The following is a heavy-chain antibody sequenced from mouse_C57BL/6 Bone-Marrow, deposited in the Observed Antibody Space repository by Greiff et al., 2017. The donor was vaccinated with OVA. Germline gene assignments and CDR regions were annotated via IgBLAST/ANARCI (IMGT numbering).Heavy chain of an antibody. CDR1: GFTFSSYT. J-gene: IGHJ1*03. CDR3: ARRITTVWYFDV. Sequence: EVQLVESGGGLVKPGGSLKLSCAASGFTFSSYTMSWVRQTPEKRLEWVATISGGGGNTYYPDSVKGRFTISRDNAKNTLYLQMSSLRSEDTALYYCARRITTVWYFDVWGTGTTVTVSS. D-gene: IGHD1-1*01. V-gene: IGHV5-9*01. CDR2: ISGGGGNT.